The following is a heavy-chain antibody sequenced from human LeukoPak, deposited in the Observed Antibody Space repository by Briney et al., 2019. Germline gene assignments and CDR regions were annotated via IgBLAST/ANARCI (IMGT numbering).Heavy chain of an antibody. CDR1: GGSISSSSYY. J-gene: IGHJ6*02. Sequence: SETLSLTCTVSGGSISSSSYYWGWIRQPPGTGLEWIGSIYYSGSTYYNPSLKSRVTISVDTSKNQFSLKLSSVTAADTAVYYCARHVDSNYVYYYGMDVWGQGTTVTVSS. CDR2: IYYSGST. D-gene: IGHD4-11*01. V-gene: IGHV4-39*01. CDR3: ARHVDSNYVYYYGMDV.